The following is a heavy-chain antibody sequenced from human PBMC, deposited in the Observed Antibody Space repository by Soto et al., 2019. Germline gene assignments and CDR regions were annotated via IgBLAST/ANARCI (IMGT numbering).Heavy chain of an antibody. CDR2: ISGSGGST. J-gene: IGHJ4*02. CDR1: GFTFSNYA. V-gene: IGHV3-23*01. CDR3: AKERIAALGTVFDY. Sequence: EVQRLESGGGLEQPGGSLRFSCAASGFTFSNYATSWVRQAPGKGLEWVSAISGSGGSTYYADSVRGRFTISRDNSKNTLYLQMKSLRAEDTAVYFCAKERIAALGTVFDYWGQGSLVTVSS. D-gene: IGHD6-13*01.